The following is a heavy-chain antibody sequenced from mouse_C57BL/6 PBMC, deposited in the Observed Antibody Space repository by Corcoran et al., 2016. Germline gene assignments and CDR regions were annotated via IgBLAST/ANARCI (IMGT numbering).Heavy chain of an antibody. J-gene: IGHJ2*01. D-gene: IGHD1-1*01. CDR3: GRRDINTVVATNFFGY. CDR2: ILPGSGST. V-gene: IGHV1-9*01. CDR1: GYTFTGYW. Sequence: QVQLQQSGAELMKPGASVKLSCKATGYTFTGYWIEWVKQRPGHGLEWIGEILPGSGSTNYNEKFKGKATFTADTSSNTAYMQLSSLTTEDSAIYYCGRRDINTVVATNFFGYWGQGTTLTVFS.